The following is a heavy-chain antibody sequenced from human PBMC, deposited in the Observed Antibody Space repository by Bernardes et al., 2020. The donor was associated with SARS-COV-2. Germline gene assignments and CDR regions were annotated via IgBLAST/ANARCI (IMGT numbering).Heavy chain of an antibody. CDR2: ISDDGSNK. CDR3: ASRPPYYYGMEV. V-gene: IGHV3-30-3*01. Sequence: GGSLRLSCAASGFTFSSYAMHWVRQAPGKGLEWVAVISDDGSNKYYAYSVKGRFTISRDNSMNTLDLEMNGLRTEDTAVYYCASRPPYYYGMEVWGPGTTVTVSS. CDR1: GFTFSSYA. J-gene: IGHJ6*02.